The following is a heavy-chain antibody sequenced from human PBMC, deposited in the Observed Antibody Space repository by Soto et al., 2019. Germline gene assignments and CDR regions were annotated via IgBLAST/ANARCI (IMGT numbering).Heavy chain of an antibody. CDR1: GFTFSIYS. D-gene: IGHD5-12*01. CDR2: ITSSGSAT. V-gene: IGHV3-48*01. J-gene: IGHJ4*02. Sequence: EVQLVESGGGLVQPGGSLRLSCAASGFTFSIYSMNWVRQAPGKWLEWVSYITSSGSATYYADTVKGRFTISRDNAKNSLYLQMNRLRAEDTAVYYCTRGYTGYAQAGLDSWGQGTLVTVSA. CDR3: TRGYTGYAQAGLDS.